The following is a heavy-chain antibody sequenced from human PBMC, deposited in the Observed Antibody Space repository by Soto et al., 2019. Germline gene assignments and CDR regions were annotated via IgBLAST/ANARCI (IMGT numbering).Heavy chain of an antibody. D-gene: IGHD4-17*01. J-gene: IGHJ1*01. Sequence: EVQLVESGGGLVQPGGSLRLSCVDSGLTFSNYWMNWVRQAPGKGLEWVANIRQDGGEIYYVDSVKGRFTISRDNTKNSLYLQMNSLRAEDTAVYYCARGADYGAHCQRWGQGTLVTVSS. CDR1: GLTFSNYW. V-gene: IGHV3-7*01. CDR3: ARGADYGAHCQR. CDR2: IRQDGGEI.